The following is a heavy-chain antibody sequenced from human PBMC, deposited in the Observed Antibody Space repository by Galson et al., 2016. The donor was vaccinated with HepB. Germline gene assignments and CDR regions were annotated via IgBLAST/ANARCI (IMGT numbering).Heavy chain of an antibody. J-gene: IGHJ5*02. Sequence: SLRLSCAASGFTFSSSWMNWVRQAPGKGLEWVSAIVPGGDTTYYTDSVRARFIVSRDNSKNTLYLQMNSLRADDTAVYYCAKGGDYDAWGQGTLVIVSS. V-gene: IGHV3-23*01. CDR2: IVPGGDTT. CDR3: AKGGDYDA. D-gene: IGHD2-21*02. CDR1: GFTFSSSW.